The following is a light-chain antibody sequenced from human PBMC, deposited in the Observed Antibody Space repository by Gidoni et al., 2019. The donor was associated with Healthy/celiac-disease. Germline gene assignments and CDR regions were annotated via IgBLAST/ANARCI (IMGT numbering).Light chain of an antibody. Sequence: EIVLTQSPATMSLSPGDRATLSCTASQSVSSYLAWYQQKPGKAPKLLIYDASNRATGIPARFSGSGSGTAFTLTSSSLEPEDFAVYYCQQRSNWTFGQGTKLEIK. J-gene: IGKJ2*01. CDR3: QQRSNWT. V-gene: IGKV3-11*01. CDR2: DAS. CDR1: QSVSSY.